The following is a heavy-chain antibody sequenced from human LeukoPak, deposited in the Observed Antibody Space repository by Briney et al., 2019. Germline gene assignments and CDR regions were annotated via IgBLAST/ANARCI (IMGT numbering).Heavy chain of an antibody. CDR2: ISSSSSYI. J-gene: IGHJ2*01. CDR1: GFTFSSYS. Sequence: PGGSLRLSCATSGFTFSSYSMNWVRQAPGKGLEWVSSISSSSSYIYYADSVKGRFTISRDNAKNSLYLQMNSLRAEDTAVYYCARAHIVVVVAATLSGEEYWYFDLWGRGTLVTVSS. CDR3: ARAHIVVVVAATLSGEEYWYFDL. D-gene: IGHD2-15*01. V-gene: IGHV3-21*01.